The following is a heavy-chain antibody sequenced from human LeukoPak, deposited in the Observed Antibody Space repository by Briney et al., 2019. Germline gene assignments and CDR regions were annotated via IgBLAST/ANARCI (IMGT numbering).Heavy chain of an antibody. D-gene: IGHD2-2*01. J-gene: IGHJ4*02. CDR1: GFTFSTYG. CDR3: AKDVPTAYFDY. V-gene: IGHV3-30*02. Sequence: GGSLRLSCAASGFTFSTYGMHWVRQAPGKGLEWVAFVRYDETTKFYADSVKGRFTISRDNSKTTLYLQMNSLRAEDTAVYYCAKDVPTAYFDYWGQGTLVTVSS. CDR2: VRYDETTK.